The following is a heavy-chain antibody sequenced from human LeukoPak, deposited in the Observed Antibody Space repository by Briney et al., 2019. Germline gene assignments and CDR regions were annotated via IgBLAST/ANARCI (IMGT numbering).Heavy chain of an antibody. Sequence: GGSLRLSCTASGFTFSDYWMTSVRQAPGKGLEWVANIKQDGSAKYYVDSVKGGFTISRDNAKNSLYLQMDSLRVEDTATYYCARWRGSTSERSDYWGQGTLVTVSS. V-gene: IGHV3-7*01. CDR3: ARWRGSTSERSDY. CDR2: IKQDGSAK. CDR1: GFTFSDYW. D-gene: IGHD2-2*01. J-gene: IGHJ4*02.